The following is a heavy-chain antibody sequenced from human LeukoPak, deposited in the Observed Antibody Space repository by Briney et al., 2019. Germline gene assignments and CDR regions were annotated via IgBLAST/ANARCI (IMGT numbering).Heavy chain of an antibody. V-gene: IGHV4-34*01. CDR3: ARERSKQQLPGYNWSDP. J-gene: IGHJ5*02. CDR2: INHSGST. CDR1: GGSFSGYY. D-gene: IGHD6-13*01. Sequence: SETLSLTCAVYGGSFSGYYWSWIRQPPGKGLEWIGEINHSGSTNYNPSLKSRVTISVDTSKNQFSLKLSSVTAADTAVYYCARERSKQQLPGYNWSDPWGQGTLITVSS.